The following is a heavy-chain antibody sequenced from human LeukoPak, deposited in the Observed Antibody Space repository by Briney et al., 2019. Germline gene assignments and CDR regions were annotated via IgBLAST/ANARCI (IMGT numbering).Heavy chain of an antibody. CDR2: IYPGDSDT. D-gene: IGHD6-19*01. CDR3: ARREYTSGWYSDY. CDR1: GYSFTSNW. V-gene: IGHV5-51*01. J-gene: IGHJ4*02. Sequence: GEAPKISCKGSGYSFTSNWIGWGRQMPGKGLEWMGIIYPGDSDTRYSPSFQGQVTISADKSISTAYLQWSSLKASDTAMYYCARREYTSGWYSDYWGQGTLVTVSS.